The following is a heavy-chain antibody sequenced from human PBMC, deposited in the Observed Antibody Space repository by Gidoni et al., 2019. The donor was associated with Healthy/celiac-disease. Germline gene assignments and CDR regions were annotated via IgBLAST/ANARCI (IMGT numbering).Heavy chain of an antibody. Sequence: QLQLQESGPGLVKPSETLSLTCTVSGGSISSSSYYWGWIRQPPGKGLEWIGSIYYSGSTYYNPSLKSRVTISVDTSKNQFSLKLSSVTAADTAVYYCARLSERWYYVGNYWGQGTLVTVSS. CDR2: IYYSGST. CDR3: ARLSERWYYVGNY. V-gene: IGHV4-39*01. J-gene: IGHJ4*02. D-gene: IGHD1-7*01. CDR1: GGSISSSSYY.